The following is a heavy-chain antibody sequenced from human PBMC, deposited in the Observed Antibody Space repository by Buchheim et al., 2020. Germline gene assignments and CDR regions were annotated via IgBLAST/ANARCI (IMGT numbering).Heavy chain of an antibody. J-gene: IGHJ5*02. V-gene: IGHV4-59*01. Sequence: QVQLQESGPGLVKPSKTLSLTCTVSGGSISSYYWSWIRQPPGKGLEWIGYIYYSGSTNYNPSLKSRVTISVDTSKNQFSLKLSSVTAADTAVYYCARSPGAVAGTGWFDPWGQGTL. D-gene: IGHD6-19*01. CDR2: IYYSGST. CDR1: GGSISSYY. CDR3: ARSPGAVAGTGWFDP.